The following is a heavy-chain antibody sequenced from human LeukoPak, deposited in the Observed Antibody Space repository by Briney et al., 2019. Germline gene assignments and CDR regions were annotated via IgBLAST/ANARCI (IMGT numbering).Heavy chain of an antibody. D-gene: IGHD1-26*01. CDR1: SYSISSGYY. J-gene: IGHJ4*02. CDR3: ARGEGGELLSDYFDY. V-gene: IGHV4-34*01. Sequence: SETLSLTCTVSSYSISSGYYWSWIRQPPGKGLEWIGEINHSGSTNYNPSLKSRVTISVDTSKNQFSLKLSSVTAADTAVYYCARGEGGELLSDYFDYWGQGTLVTVSS. CDR2: INHSGST.